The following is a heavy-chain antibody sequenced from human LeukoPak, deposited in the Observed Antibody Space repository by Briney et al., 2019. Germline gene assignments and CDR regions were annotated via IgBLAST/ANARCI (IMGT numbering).Heavy chain of an antibody. CDR1: GYTFTGYY. V-gene: IGHV1-2*06. J-gene: IGHJ4*02. CDR2: INPNSGDT. CDR3: GREFCDDARCYGPDY. Sequence: ASVKVSCKASGYTFTGYYMHWVRQAPGQGLEWMGQINPNSGDTNYAQKFQGRVTMTRDTSISTAYMELSRLRSDDTAVYYCGREFCDDARCYGPDYWGQGTLDMVSS. D-gene: IGHD2-2*01.